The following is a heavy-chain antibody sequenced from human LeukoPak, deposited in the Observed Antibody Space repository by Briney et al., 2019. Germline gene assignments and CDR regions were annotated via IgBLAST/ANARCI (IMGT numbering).Heavy chain of an antibody. Sequence: GESLKISCKGSGYSFNSYWIGWVRQMPGKGLEWMGIIYPGDSDTRYSPSFQGQVTISADKSISTAYLQWSSLKASDTAMYYCARRRSTIFGVVTYDAFDIWGQGTMVTVSS. J-gene: IGHJ3*02. D-gene: IGHD3-3*01. CDR2: IYPGDSDT. V-gene: IGHV5-51*01. CDR1: GYSFNSYW. CDR3: ARRRSTIFGVVTYDAFDI.